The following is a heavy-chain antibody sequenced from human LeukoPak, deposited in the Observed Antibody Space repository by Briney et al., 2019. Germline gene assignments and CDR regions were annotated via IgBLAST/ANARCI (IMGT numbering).Heavy chain of an antibody. CDR2: INHSGST. J-gene: IGHJ4*02. Sequence: SETLSLTCAVYGGSFSGYYWSWIRQPPGKGPEWIGEINHSGSTNYNPSPKSRVTISVDTSKNQFSLKLSSVTATDTAVYYCARGPYYYDSSGYYLFDYWGQGTLVTVSS. CDR3: ARGPYYYDSSGYYLFDY. CDR1: GGSFSGYY. D-gene: IGHD3-22*01. V-gene: IGHV4-34*01.